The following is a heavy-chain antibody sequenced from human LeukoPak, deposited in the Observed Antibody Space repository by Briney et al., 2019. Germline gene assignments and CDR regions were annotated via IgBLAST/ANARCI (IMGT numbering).Heavy chain of an antibody. J-gene: IGHJ4*02. Sequence: PGGSLRLSCAASGFTVSSNYMSWVRQAPGKGLEWVSVIYSGGSTYYADSVKGRFTISRDNSKNTLYLQMNSLRAEDTAVYYCAREDGSSCWDYWGQGTLVTVSS. CDR2: IYSGGST. CDR1: GFTVSSNY. V-gene: IGHV3-66*01. D-gene: IGHD6-13*01. CDR3: AREDGSSCWDY.